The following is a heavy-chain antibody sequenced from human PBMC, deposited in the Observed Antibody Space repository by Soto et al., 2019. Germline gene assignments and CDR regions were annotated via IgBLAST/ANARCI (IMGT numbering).Heavy chain of an antibody. D-gene: IGHD3-9*01. CDR3: ARDSLNYDILTGYYSDFPGRVDY. CDR1: GYTFTSYG. CDR2: ISAYNGNT. V-gene: IGHV1-18*01. J-gene: IGHJ4*02. Sequence: QVQLVQSGAEVKKPGASVKVSCKASGYTFTSYGISWVRQAPGQGLEWMGWISAYNGNTNYAQKLQGRVTMTTDTSTSTAYLELRSLRSDDTAVYYCARDSLNYDILTGYYSDFPGRVDYWGQGTLVTVSS.